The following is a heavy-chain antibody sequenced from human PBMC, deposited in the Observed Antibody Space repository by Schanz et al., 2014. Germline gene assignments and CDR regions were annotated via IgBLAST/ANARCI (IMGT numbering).Heavy chain of an antibody. CDR3: AKSQGSSFDS. CDR1: GFSFSSYA. CDR2: MNESHSTI. V-gene: IGHV3-23*01. J-gene: IGHJ4*02. Sequence: EVQLLESGGGLVEPGGSLRLSCAASGFSFSSYAMGWVRQARGKGLEWVSAMNESHSTIYYADSVRGRFTISRDNAENTLYLQMSSLRVEDTAVYYCAKSQGSSFDSWGQGTLVTVSS. D-gene: IGHD6-13*01.